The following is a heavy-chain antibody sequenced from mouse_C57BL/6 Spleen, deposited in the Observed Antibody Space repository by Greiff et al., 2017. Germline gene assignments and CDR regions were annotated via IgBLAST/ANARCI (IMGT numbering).Heavy chain of an antibody. J-gene: IGHJ1*03. D-gene: IGHD2-3*01. CDR1: GYSITSGYY. V-gene: IGHV3-6*01. CDR2: ISYDGSN. CDR3: ARLDGYSYWYFDG. Sequence: EVQLQESGPGLVKPSQSLSLTCSVTGYSITSGYYWNWIRQFPGNKLEWMGYISYDGSNNYNPSLKNRISITRDTSKNQFFLKLNSVTTEDTATYYCARLDGYSYWYFDGWGTGTTVTVSS.